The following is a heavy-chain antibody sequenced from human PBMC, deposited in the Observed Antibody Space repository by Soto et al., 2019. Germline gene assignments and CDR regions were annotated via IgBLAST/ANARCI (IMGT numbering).Heavy chain of an antibody. J-gene: IGHJ2*01. D-gene: IGHD2-8*02. CDR1: GGSMSRYY. Sequence: ASETLSLTCSFSGGSMSRYYWTWIRQPPGKGLEWIGNVHHTGNTNYNASLKSRVTIYLDTSNSDFSLHMTSVTAADTAVYYCARDVRPPGLAYFDLWGPGTLV. V-gene: IGHV4-59*01. CDR2: VHHTGNT. CDR3: ARDVRPPGLAYFDL.